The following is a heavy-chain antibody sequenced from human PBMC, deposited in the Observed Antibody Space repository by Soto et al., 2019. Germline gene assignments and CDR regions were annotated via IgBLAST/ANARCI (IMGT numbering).Heavy chain of an antibody. CDR2: VYSGGNT. J-gene: IGHJ4*02. V-gene: IGHV3-66*01. CDR1: GFRVTGNF. Sequence: EVRQVESGGGLVQPGGSLRLSCAASGFRVTGNFMTWIRQAPGKGLKWVSIVYSGGNTYYADSVKGRLTVSRDKAEKTLFLQMHNVRDEDTAVSYCGWYSGNYFDFGGEGTVVTVSS. CDR3: GWYSGNYFDF. D-gene: IGHD1-26*01.